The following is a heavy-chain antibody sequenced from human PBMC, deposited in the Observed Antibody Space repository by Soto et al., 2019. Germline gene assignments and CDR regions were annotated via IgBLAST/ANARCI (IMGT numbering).Heavy chain of an antibody. CDR3: AAGYSTGLDAFDI. CDR2: ICTGYSDT. D-gene: IGHD2-8*02. CDR1: GYIFHKFW. V-gene: IGHV5-51*01. J-gene: IGHJ4*02. Sequence: GGSLMIYCKCFGYIFHKFWIGLVREMPGKGLEWVGMICTGYSDTKNSTNLEGHITMSVNKSDSTAYLQCRSLKASDTAIYYCAAGYSTGLDAFDIWGQGTMVTVSS.